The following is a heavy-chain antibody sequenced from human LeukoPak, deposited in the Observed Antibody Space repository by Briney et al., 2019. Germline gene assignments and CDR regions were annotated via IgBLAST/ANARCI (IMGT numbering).Heavy chain of an antibody. Sequence: GGSLRLSCAASGFTFSSYAMHWVRQAPGKGLAWVAVISYDGSNKYYADSVKGRFTISRDNSKNTLYLQMNSLRAEDTAVYYCAKTRPLDSSSWSHGDYWGQGTLVTVSS. CDR1: GFTFSSYA. CDR3: AKTRPLDSSSWSHGDY. CDR2: ISYDGSNK. V-gene: IGHV3-30-3*02. J-gene: IGHJ4*02. D-gene: IGHD6-13*01.